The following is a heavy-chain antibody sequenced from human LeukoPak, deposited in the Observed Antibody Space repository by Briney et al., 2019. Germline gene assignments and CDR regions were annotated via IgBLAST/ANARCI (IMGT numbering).Heavy chain of an antibody. CDR1: GFTYSSYG. CDR2: IRYDGSNK. D-gene: IGHD3-10*01. J-gene: IGHJ4*02. Sequence: GGSLRLXCTASGFTYSSYGMHWVRRAPGKGLEWVTFIRYDGSNKYYADSVKGRFTISRDSSKNTLYLQMISLRAEDTAVYYCAKDAGSYSFDYWGQGTLVTVSS. CDR3: AKDAGSYSFDY. V-gene: IGHV3-30*02.